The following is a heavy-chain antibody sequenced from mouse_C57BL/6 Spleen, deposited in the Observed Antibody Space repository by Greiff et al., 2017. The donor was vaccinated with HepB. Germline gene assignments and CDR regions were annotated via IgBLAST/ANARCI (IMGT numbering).Heavy chain of an antibody. J-gene: IGHJ4*01. CDR3: AKGRGGYYAMDY. CDR1: GYTFTSYW. V-gene: IGHV1-59*01. Sequence: QVQLQQPGAELVRPGTSVKLSCKASGYTFTSYWMHWVKQRPGQGLEWIGVIDPSDSYTNYNQKFKGKATLTVDTSSSTAYMQLSSLTSEDSAVYYCAKGRGGYYAMDYWGQGTSVTVSS. D-gene: IGHD3-3*01. CDR2: IDPSDSYT.